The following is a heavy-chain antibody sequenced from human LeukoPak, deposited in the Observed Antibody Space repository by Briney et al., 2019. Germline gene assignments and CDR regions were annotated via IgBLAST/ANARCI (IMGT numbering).Heavy chain of an antibody. CDR1: GFTFSSYA. CDR3: ARAASYSRSYYFGY. D-gene: IGHD1-26*01. CDR2: ISSSSSYI. J-gene: IGHJ4*02. V-gene: IGHV3-21*01. Sequence: GGSLRLSCAASGFTFSSYAMSWVRQAPGKGLEWVSAISSSSSYIYYADSVKGRFTISRDNAKNSLYLQMNSLRAEDTAVYYCARAASYSRSYYFGYWGQGTLVTVSS.